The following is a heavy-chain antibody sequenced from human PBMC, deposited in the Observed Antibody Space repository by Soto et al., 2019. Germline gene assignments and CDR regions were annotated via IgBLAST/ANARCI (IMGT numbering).Heavy chain of an antibody. CDR3: ARHGFGSLHGLVDV. CDR2: IQYSGYS. Sequence: QVQLQESGPGLVKPSETLSLTCTVSGGSITNYYCRWFRQPPGKGLEWLGYIQYSGYSAYNLSLKSRVTMSMDTSKTPFSLMLESVTATDTAVYYCARHGFGSLHGLVDVWGQGTTVIVSS. D-gene: IGHD3-10*01. CDR1: GGSITNYY. J-gene: IGHJ6*02. V-gene: IGHV4-59*08.